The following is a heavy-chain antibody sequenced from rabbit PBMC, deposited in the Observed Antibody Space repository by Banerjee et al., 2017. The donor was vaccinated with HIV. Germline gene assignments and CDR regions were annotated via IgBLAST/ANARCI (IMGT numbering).Heavy chain of an antibody. J-gene: IGHJ4*01. CDR3: ARTKNYYTSGWGGLNL. CDR2: IYAGEDRTY. CDR1: GFSFTNRYW. D-gene: IGHD4-1*01. Sequence: QEQLVESGGGLVQPGGSLKLSCKASGFSFTNRYWIYWVRQAPGKGLEWIGTIYAGEDRTYYANASWAKGRFTISKTSSTTVTLQMTSLTAADTATYFCARTKNYYTSGWGGLNLWGQGTLVTVS. V-gene: IGHV1S45*01.